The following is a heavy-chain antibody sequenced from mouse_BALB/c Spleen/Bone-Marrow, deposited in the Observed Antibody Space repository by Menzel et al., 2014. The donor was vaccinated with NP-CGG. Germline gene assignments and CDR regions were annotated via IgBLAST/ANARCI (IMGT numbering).Heavy chain of an antibody. Sequence: VQLKESGGGLVQPGGSLKLSCAASGFTFSSYGMSWVRQTPDTRLELVASINSNGGSTYYPDSVKGRFTISRDNAKNTLSLQMSSLKSEDKAMYYCARGNYGNYVDYFDYWGQDTTLTVSS. D-gene: IGHD2-1*01. CDR3: ARGNYGNYVDYFDY. J-gene: IGHJ2*01. CDR1: GFTFSSYG. V-gene: IGHV5-6-3*01. CDR2: INSNGGST.